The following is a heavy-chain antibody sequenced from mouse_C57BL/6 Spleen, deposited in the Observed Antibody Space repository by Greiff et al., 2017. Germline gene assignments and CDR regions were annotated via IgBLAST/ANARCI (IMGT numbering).Heavy chain of an antibody. CDR3: ADYGSSYGFAY. CDR2: IYPGSGNT. CDR1: GYSFTSYY. J-gene: IGHJ3*01. V-gene: IGHV1-66*01. D-gene: IGHD1-1*01. Sequence: QVQLKESGPELVKPGASVKISCKASGYSFTSYYIHWVKQRPGQGLEWIGWIYPGSGNTKYNEKFKGKATLTADTSSSTAYMQLSSLTSEDSAVYYCADYGSSYGFAYWGQGTLVTVSA.